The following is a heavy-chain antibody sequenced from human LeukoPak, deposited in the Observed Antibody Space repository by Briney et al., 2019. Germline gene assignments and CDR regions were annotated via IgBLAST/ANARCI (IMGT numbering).Heavy chain of an antibody. J-gene: IGHJ4*02. CDR1: GYTFTGYY. CDR2: INPNSGGT. V-gene: IGHV1-2*02. Sequence: ASVKVSCTASGYTFTGYYMHWVRQAPGQGLEWMGWINPNSGGTNYAQKFQGRVTMTRDTSISTAYMELSRLRSDDTAVYYCARVGSGSSYFDYWGQGTLVTVSS. CDR3: ARVGSGSSYFDY. D-gene: IGHD3-22*01.